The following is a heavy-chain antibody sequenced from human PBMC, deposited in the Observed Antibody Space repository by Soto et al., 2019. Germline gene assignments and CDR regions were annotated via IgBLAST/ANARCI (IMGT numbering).Heavy chain of an antibody. Sequence: QVQLVQSGPEVKKPGASVKVSCKTSGYTFTSYGITWVRQAPGQGLEWMGWISTDKGNTKYAQKVQGKGNMATDTSTSTAYMELRSLTSDDTAVYYCATRSPAFDYWGQGTLVTVSS. J-gene: IGHJ4*02. CDR3: ATRSPAFDY. CDR2: ISTDKGNT. V-gene: IGHV1-18*01. CDR1: GYTFTSYG.